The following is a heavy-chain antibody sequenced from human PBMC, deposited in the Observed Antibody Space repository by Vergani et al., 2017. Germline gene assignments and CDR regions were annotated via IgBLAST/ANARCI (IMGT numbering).Heavy chain of an antibody. CDR3: ATDLPALLRYFDWSTPSMDV. J-gene: IGHJ6*02. D-gene: IGHD3-9*01. CDR2: IDPSDSYT. Sequence: EVQLVESGGGLVKPGESLRISCKGSGYSFTSYWISWVRQMPGKGLEWMGRIDPSDSYTNYSPSFQGHVTISADKSISTAYLQWSSLKASDTAMYFCATDLPALLRYFDWSTPSMDVWGQGTTVTVSS. V-gene: IGHV5-10-1*01. CDR1: GYSFTSYW.